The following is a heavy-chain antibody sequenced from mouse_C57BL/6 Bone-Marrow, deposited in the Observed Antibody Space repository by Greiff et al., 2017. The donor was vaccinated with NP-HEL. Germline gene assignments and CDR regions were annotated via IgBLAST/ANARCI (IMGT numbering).Heavy chain of an antibody. V-gene: IGHV5-2*01. CDR2: INSDGGSP. Sequence: EVMLVESGGGLVQPGESLKLSCESNEYEFPSHDMSWVRKTPEKRLELVAAINSDGGSPSYPDTMERRFILSRDNTKKTLYRQMCSLRSEDTALYYCARSHYGSSYWYFDVWGTGTTVTVSS. CDR3: ARSHYGSSYWYFDV. CDR1: EYEFPSHD. D-gene: IGHD1-1*01. J-gene: IGHJ1*03.